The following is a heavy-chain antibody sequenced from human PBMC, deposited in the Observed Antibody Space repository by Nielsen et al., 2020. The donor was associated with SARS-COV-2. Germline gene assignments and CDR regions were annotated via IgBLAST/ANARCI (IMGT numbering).Heavy chain of an antibody. Sequence: GESLKISCTASGFTFGDYAMSWFRQAPGKGLEWVGFIRSKAYGGTTEYAASVKGRFTISRDDSKSIAYLQMNSLKTEDTAVYYCTTDVVHYYYYYYMDVWGKGTTVTVSS. D-gene: IGHD2-21*01. CDR2: IRSKAYGGTT. V-gene: IGHV3-49*03. CDR1: GFTFGDYA. J-gene: IGHJ6*03. CDR3: TTDVVHYYYYYYMDV.